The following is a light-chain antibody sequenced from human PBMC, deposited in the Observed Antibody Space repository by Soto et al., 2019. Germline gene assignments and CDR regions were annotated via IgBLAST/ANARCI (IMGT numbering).Light chain of an antibody. CDR3: SSYTSSTDDV. J-gene: IGLJ1*01. CDR1: SSDIDTYNY. V-gene: IGLV2-14*01. Sequence: QSALTQPASVSGSPGQSITISCTGTSSDIDTYNYVSWYQQHPGKAPKLIIYEVTNRPSGVSNRFSGSKSGDTASLTISGLRAEDEADYYCSSYTSSTDDVFGTGTKLTV. CDR2: EVT.